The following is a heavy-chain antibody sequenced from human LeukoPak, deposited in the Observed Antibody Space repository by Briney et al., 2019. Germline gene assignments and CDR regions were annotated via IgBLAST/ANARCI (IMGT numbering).Heavy chain of an antibody. CDR3: AREAVAGKPQYYFDY. CDR2: IYHSGST. J-gene: IGHJ4*02. V-gene: IGHV4-39*07. D-gene: IGHD6-19*01. Sequence: SETLSLTCTVSGGSISSGSYYWSWIRQPPGKGLEWIGSIYHSGSTYYNPSHKSRVTISVDTSKNQFSLKLSSVTAADTAVYYCAREAVAGKPQYYFDYWGQGTLVTVSS. CDR1: GGSISSGSYY.